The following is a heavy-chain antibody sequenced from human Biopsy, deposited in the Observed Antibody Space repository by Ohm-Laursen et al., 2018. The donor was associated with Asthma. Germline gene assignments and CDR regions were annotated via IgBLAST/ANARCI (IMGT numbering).Heavy chain of an antibody. CDR3: AREPEKANPGVWAYYYYGMDV. CDR2: ISYDGKFK. D-gene: IGHD3-16*01. CDR1: GFNLNTYT. Sequence: SLRLSCAASGFNLNTYTLSWVRQAPGQGLAWLSTISYDGKFKYFADSVKGRFTISRDYSKNTLYLQMNSLRLEDTGVYFYAREPEKANPGVWAYYYYGMDVWGQGTTVTVSS. V-gene: IGHV3-30*04. J-gene: IGHJ6*02.